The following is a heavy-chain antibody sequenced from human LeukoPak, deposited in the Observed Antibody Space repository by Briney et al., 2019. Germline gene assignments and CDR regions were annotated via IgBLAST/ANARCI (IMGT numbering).Heavy chain of an antibody. J-gene: IGHJ4*02. CDR1: GDSIRTSSYY. Sequence: SETLSLTCTVSGDSIRTSSYYWGWIRQPPGKGLEWIVSIYYSGSTYYNPSLKSRVAISMDTSKNQFSLKLSSETAADTAMYYCARQFYHDSSGADYWGQGALVTVSS. V-gene: IGHV4-39*01. D-gene: IGHD3-22*01. CDR2: IYYSGST. CDR3: ARQFYHDSSGADY.